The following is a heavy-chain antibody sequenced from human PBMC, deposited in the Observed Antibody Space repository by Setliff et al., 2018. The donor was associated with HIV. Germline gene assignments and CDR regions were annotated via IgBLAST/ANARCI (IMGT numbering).Heavy chain of an antibody. Sequence: PGGSLRLSCAASGFTFSSYGMHWVRQAPGKGLEWVAVIWYDGSNKYYADSVKVRFTISRDNSKNTLYLQMNSLRAEDTAVYFCAKGEVPAAIYYYYMDVWGKGTTVTVSS. CDR3: AKGEVPAAIYYYYMDV. J-gene: IGHJ6*03. D-gene: IGHD2-2*01. CDR1: GFTFSSYG. V-gene: IGHV3-33*06. CDR2: IWYDGSNK.